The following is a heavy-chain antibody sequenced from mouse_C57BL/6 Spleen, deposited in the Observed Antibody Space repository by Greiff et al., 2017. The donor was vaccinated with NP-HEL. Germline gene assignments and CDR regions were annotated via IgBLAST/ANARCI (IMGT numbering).Heavy chain of an antibody. J-gene: IGHJ2*01. V-gene: IGHV1-22*01. CDR3: ARSRYYSNYDYFDY. CDR1: GYTFTDYN. Sequence: EVKLVESGPELVKPGASVKMSCKASGYTFTDYNMHWVKQSHGKSLEWIGYINPNNGGTSYNQKFKGKATLTVNKSSSTAYMELRSLTSEDSAVYYCARSRYYSNYDYFDYWGQGTTLTVSS. D-gene: IGHD2-5*01. CDR2: INPNNGGT.